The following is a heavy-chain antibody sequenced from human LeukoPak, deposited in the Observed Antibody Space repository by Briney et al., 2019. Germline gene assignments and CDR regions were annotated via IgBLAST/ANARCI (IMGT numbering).Heavy chain of an antibody. V-gene: IGHV1-69*13. CDR1: GGTFSSYA. Sequence: SVKVSCKASGGTFSSYAISWVRQAPGQGLEWMGGIIPIFGTANYAQKFQGRVTITADESTSTAYMGLSSLRSEDTAVYYCASGREPNYYDSSGDLGWGQGTLVTVSS. J-gene: IGHJ4*02. CDR3: ASGREPNYYDSSGDLG. D-gene: IGHD3-22*01. CDR2: IIPIFGTA.